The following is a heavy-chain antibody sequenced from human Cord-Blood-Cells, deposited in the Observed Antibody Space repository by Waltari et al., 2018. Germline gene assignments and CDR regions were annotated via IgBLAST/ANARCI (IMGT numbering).Heavy chain of an antibody. J-gene: IGHJ4*02. CDR2: IYYSGGN. CDR3: ARLFGYCSSTSCTDY. Sequence: QLQLQESGPGLVKPSETLSLTCTVSGGSIISSSSYWGWIRQPPGKGLEWIGSIYYSGGNYYNPCLKSRCSRSVDTSKNQFSRKLSSVTAADTAVYYCARLFGYCSSTSCTDYWGQGTLVTVSS. V-gene: IGHV4-39*01. D-gene: IGHD2-2*03. CDR1: GGSIISSSSY.